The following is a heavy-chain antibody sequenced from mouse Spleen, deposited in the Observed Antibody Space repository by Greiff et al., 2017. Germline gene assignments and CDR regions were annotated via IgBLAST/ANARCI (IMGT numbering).Heavy chain of an antibody. Sequence: VKLQESGAELVRPGASVTLSCKASGYTFTDYEMHWVKQTPVHGLEWIGAIDPETGGTAYNQKFKGKAILTADKSSSTAYMELRSLTSEDSAVYYCTVTGTVDYFDYWGQGTTLTVSS. CDR2: IDPETGGT. CDR1: GYTFTDYE. CDR3: TVTGTVDYFDY. V-gene: IGHV1-15*01. J-gene: IGHJ2*01. D-gene: IGHD4-1*01.